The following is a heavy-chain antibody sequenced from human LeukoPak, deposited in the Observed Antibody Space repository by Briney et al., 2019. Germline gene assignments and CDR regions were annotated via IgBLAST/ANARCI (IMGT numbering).Heavy chain of an antibody. CDR1: GYTFTSYG. CDR2: ISAYNGNT. J-gene: IGHJ6*02. V-gene: IGHV1-18*01. Sequence: ASVKVSCKASGYTFTSYGISWVRQAPGQGLEWMGWISAYNGNTNYAQKLQGRVTMTTDTSTSTAYMELRSLRSDDTAVYYRARDRHSSSWSLYYYYYYGMDVWGQGTTVTVSS. CDR3: ARDRHSSSWSLYYYYYYGMDV. D-gene: IGHD6-13*01.